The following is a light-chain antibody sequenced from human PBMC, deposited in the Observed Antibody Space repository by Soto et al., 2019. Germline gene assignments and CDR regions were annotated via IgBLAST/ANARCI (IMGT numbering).Light chain of an antibody. J-gene: IGKJ4*01. CDR2: SAS. V-gene: IGKV1-39*01. Sequence: DIQMTQSPSSLSASVGDRVTITCRASQSISSYLSWYQQNPGKAPKLLIYSASTLQSGVPSRFSGSGSGTDFALTISSLQPEDFATYYCQQLSSSPLTFGGGTKVDIK. CDR1: QSISSY. CDR3: QQLSSSPLT.